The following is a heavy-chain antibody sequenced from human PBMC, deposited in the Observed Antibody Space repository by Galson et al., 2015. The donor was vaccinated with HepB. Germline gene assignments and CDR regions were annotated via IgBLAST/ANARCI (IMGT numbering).Heavy chain of an antibody. V-gene: IGHV1-8*01. CDR3: ARGYGVYPWYYMDV. D-gene: IGHD4-17*01. CDR1: GYTFTSYD. Sequence: QSGAEVKKPGESVRISCKASGYTFTSYDINWVRQATGQGLEWMGWMNPNNGNTGYAQKFQGRVTMTRNTSMSTAYMELSSLRSEDTAVFYCARGYGVYPWYYMDVWGKGTTVTVSS. J-gene: IGHJ6*03. CDR2: MNPNNGNT.